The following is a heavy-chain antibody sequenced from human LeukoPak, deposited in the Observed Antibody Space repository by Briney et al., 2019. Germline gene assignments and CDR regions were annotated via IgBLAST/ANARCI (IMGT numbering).Heavy chain of an antibody. CDR3: ARDRGGYSYGPDFDY. CDR1: GGSISSYY. CDR2: IYYSGSGST. Sequence: SETLSLTCTVSGGSISSYYWSWIRQPPGKGLEWIGYIYYSGSGSTNYNPSLKSRVTISVDTSKNQFSLKLSSVTAADTAVYYCARDRGGYSYGPDFDYWGQGTLVTVSS. D-gene: IGHD5-18*01. V-gene: IGHV4-59*01. J-gene: IGHJ4*02.